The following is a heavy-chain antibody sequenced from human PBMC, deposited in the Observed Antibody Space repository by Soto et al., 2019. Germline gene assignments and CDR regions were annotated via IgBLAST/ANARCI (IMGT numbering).Heavy chain of an antibody. CDR2: IYYSGST. CDR1: GGSISSYY. Sequence: PSETLSLTCTVSGGSISSYYWSWIRQPPGKGLEWIGYIYYSGSTNYNPSLKSRVTISVDTSKNQFSLKLSSVTAADTAVYYCAMIYGDDETRIDYLAQRTLVPVSA. CDR3: AMIYGDDETRIDY. D-gene: IGHD4-17*01. V-gene: IGHV4-59*01. J-gene: IGHJ4*01.